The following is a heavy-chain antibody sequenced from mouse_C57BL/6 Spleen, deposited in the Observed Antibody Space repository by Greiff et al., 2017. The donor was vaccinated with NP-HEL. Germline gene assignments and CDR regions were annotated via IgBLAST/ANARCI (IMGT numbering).Heavy chain of an antibody. J-gene: IGHJ2*01. CDR1: GYAFSSYW. CDR3: ARLLRSYYFDY. CDR2: IYPGDGDT. Sequence: LQQSGASVKISCKASGYAFSSYWMNWVKQRPGKGLEWIGQIYPGDGDTNYNGKFKGKATLTADKSSSTAYMQLSSLTSEDSAVYFCARLLRSYYFDYWGQGTTLTVSS. D-gene: IGHD1-1*01. V-gene: IGHV1-80*01.